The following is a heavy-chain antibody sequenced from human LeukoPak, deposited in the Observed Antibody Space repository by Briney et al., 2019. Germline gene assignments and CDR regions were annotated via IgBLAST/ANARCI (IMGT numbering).Heavy chain of an antibody. CDR3: ARVFGVPREDY. J-gene: IGHJ4*02. D-gene: IGHD3-3*01. CDR2: IYHSGST. Sequence: SQTVSLSCTVSGGSISSGGYYWSWIRQPPGKGLEWIGYIYHSGSTYYNPSLKSRVTISVDRSKNQFSLKLSSVTAADTAVYYCARVFGVPREDYWGQGTLVTVSS. CDR1: GGSISSGGYY. V-gene: IGHV4-30-2*01.